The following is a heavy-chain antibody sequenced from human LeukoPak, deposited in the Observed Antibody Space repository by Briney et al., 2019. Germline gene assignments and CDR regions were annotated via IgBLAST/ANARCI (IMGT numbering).Heavy chain of an antibody. Sequence: GGSLRLSCAASGFTFSDYYMSWIRQAPGKGLEWVSYISSSGSTIYYADSVKGRFTISGDNAKNSLYLQMNSLRAEDTAVYYCASSTDSAWVQIGEYSNTVDYWGQGTLVTVSS. J-gene: IGHJ4*02. V-gene: IGHV3-11*04. CDR1: GFTFSDYY. CDR2: ISSSGSTI. D-gene: IGHD4-11*01. CDR3: ASSTDSAWVQIGEYSNTVDY.